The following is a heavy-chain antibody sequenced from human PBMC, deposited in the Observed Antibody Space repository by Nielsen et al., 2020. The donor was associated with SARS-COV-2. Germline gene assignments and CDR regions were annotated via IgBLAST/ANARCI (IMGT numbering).Heavy chain of an antibody. Sequence: WIRQPPGKGLEWVSYISSSGSTIYYADSVKGRFTISRDNAKNSLYLQMNSLRAEDTAVYYCARDVDPGLLWFGELLWDFDYWGQGTLVTVSS. CDR2: ISSSGSTI. V-gene: IGHV3-11*04. D-gene: IGHD3-10*01. J-gene: IGHJ4*02. CDR3: ARDVDPGLLWFGELLWDFDY.